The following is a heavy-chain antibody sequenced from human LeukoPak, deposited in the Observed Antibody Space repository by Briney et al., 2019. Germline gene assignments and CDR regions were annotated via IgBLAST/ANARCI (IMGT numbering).Heavy chain of an antibody. V-gene: IGHV4-4*07. CDR3: ARDSGTTGEVKFDP. D-gene: IGHD3-10*01. Sequence: SETLSLTCTVSGYSISSSYYWSWIRQPAGKGLEGIGRIYTSGSTTYNPSLKSRVNMSVDTSKNQFSLKLSSVTAADTAVYYCARDSGTTGEVKFDPWGQGTLVTVSS. CDR1: GYSISSSYY. J-gene: IGHJ5*02. CDR2: IYTSGST.